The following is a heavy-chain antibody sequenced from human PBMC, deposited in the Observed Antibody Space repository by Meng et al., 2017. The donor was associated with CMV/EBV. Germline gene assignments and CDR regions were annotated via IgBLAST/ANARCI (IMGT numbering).Heavy chain of an antibody. CDR3: ARDYSGIAARPGFDP. CDR1: GGTFRRYA. CDR2: IIPIFGTA. V-gene: IGHV1-69*01. J-gene: IGHJ5*02. D-gene: IGHD6-6*01. Sequence: AQWVRFGGGVKEPGSLGKVSWKASGGTFRRYAISWVRQAPGQGLEWMGGIIPIFGTANYAQKFQGRVTITADESTSTAYMELSSLRSEDTAVYYCARDYSGIAARPGFDPWGQGTLVTVSS.